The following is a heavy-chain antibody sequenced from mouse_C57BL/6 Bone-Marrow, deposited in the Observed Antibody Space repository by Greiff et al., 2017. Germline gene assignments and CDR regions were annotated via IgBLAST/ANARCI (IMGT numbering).Heavy chain of an antibody. CDR3: ARDLNWFAY. J-gene: IGHJ3*01. CDR1: GYTFTDYY. CDR2: INPNNGGT. V-gene: IGHV1-26*01. Sequence: VQLQRSGPELVKPGASVKISCKASGYTFTDYYMNWVKQSHGKSLEWIGDINPNNGGTSYNQKFKGKATLTVDKSSSTAYMELRSLTSEDSAVYYCARDLNWFAYWGQGTLVTVSA.